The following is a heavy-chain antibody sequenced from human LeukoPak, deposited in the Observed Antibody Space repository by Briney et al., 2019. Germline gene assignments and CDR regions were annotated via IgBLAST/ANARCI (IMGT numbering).Heavy chain of an antibody. CDR3: AKWLRVATTYFDY. J-gene: IGHJ4*02. D-gene: IGHD5-24*01. CDR1: GFTFSSYD. CDR2: IRPSGDNT. Sequence: GGSLRLSCAASGFTFSSYDMTWVRQAPGRGLEWVSSIRPSGDNTYYGDSVKGRFTISRDNSKNTVYLQMNSLGAEDTAVYYCAKWLRVATTYFDYWGQGTLVTVSS. V-gene: IGHV3-23*01.